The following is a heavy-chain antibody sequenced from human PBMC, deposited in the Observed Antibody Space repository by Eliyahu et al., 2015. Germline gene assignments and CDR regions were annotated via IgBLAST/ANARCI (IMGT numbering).Heavy chain of an antibody. D-gene: IGHD2-2*01. CDR3: ARRVAAVTLYGMDV. J-gene: IGHJ6*02. CDR1: KDXFXGSW. Sequence: EVQLVQSGREVKKPGXSXKISGKGSKDXFXGSWINWVGQMPGKGPEWMGMIYSGDSDTRYNPSIQGQVTMSVDKSIETAYLQWSSLKASDTAIYYCARRVAAVTLYGMDVWGQGTTVIVSS. CDR2: IYSGDSDT. V-gene: IGHV5-51*01.